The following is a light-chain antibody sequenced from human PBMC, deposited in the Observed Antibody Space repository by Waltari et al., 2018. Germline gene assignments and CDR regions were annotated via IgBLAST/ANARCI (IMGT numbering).Light chain of an antibody. Sequence: DIVMTQSPDSLAVSLGERATINCKSSQSVLYNSNNKNYLAWYQKKPGQPPKLLICWASTRQSGVPDRFSGGGSGTDFTLTISSLQAEDVAVYYCQQYYSSPRTFGQGTKVEIK. V-gene: IGKV4-1*01. J-gene: IGKJ1*01. CDR3: QQYYSSPRT. CDR2: WAS. CDR1: QSVLYNSNNKNY.